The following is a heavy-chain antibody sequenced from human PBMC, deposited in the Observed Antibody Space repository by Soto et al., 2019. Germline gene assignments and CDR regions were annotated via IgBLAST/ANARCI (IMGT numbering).Heavy chain of an antibody. V-gene: IGHV1-69*13. CDR1: GGTFSSYA. CDR3: ARDERYDFWSGYYKTLYYYYGMDV. D-gene: IGHD3-3*01. J-gene: IGHJ6*02. CDR2: IIPIFGTA. Sequence: GASVKVSCKASGGTFSSYAISWVRQAPGQGLEWMGGIIPIFGTANYAQKFQGRVTITADESTSTAYMELSSLRSEDTAVYYCARDERYDFWSGYYKTLYYYYGMDVWGQGTTVTVSS.